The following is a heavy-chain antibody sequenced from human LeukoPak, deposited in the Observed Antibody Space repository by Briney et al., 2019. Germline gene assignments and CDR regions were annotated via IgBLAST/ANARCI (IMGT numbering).Heavy chain of an antibody. D-gene: IGHD5-18*01. Sequence: ASVKVSCKASGYTFTSYGISWVRQAPGQGLEWMGWISAYYGNTNYAQKLQGRVTMTTDTSTSTAYMELRSLRSDDTAVYYCARDRGNYGYDYFDYWGQGTLVTVSS. CDR3: ARDRGNYGYDYFDY. J-gene: IGHJ4*02. CDR1: GYTFTSYG. V-gene: IGHV1-18*01. CDR2: ISAYYGNT.